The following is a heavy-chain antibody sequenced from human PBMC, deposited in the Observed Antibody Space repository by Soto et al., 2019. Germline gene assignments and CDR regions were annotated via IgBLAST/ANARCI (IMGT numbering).Heavy chain of an antibody. CDR3: ARGDDGSVLDY. Sequence: PSETLSLTCTVSGGSISSYYWSWIRQPPGKGLEWIGYIYYSGSTNYNRSLKSRVTISVDTSKNQFSLKLSSVTAADTAVHYCARGDDGSVLDYWRQGTLVTVSS. D-gene: IGHD2-2*03. V-gene: IGHV4-59*01. CDR2: IYYSGST. J-gene: IGHJ4*02. CDR1: GGSISSYY.